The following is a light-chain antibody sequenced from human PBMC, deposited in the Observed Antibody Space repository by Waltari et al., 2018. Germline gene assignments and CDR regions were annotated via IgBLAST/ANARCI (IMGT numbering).Light chain of an antibody. Sequence: QSVLTQPASVSGSPGPSITISCTGSRSDGGNYNFVAWYQQHPGEAPKLVIDEGSQRPSGISIRFSGSKSGNTASLTISRLQAEDEADYFCCSYAGSRTPWVFGGGTRVTVL. CDR3: CSYAGSRTPWV. CDR1: RSDGGNYNF. CDR2: EGS. V-gene: IGLV2-23*01. J-gene: IGLJ3*02.